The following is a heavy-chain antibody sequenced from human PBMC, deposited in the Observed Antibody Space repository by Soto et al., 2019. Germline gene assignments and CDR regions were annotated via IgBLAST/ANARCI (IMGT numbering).Heavy chain of an antibody. CDR1: GFTFSSYG. J-gene: IGHJ6*02. Sequence: QVQLVESGGGVVQPGRSLRLSCAASGFTFSSYGMHWVRQAPGKGLEWVAVISYDGSNKYYADSVKGRFTISRDNSKNTLYLQMNSLRAEYTAVYYCAKAQLGGYSGYDPHGYYYYYGMDVWGQGPTVTVSS. CDR2: ISYDGSNK. V-gene: IGHV3-30*18. D-gene: IGHD5-12*01. CDR3: AKAQLGGYSGYDPHGYYYYYGMDV.